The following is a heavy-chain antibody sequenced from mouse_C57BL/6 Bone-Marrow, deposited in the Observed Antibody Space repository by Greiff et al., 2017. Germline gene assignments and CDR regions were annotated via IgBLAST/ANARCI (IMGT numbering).Heavy chain of an antibody. J-gene: IGHJ2*01. V-gene: IGHV1-42*01. CDR2: INPSTGGT. Sequence: EVQLQQSGPELVKPGASVKISCKASGYSFTGYYMNWVKQSPEQSLEWIGEINPSTGGTTYNQKFKAKATLTVDKSSSTAYMQLKSLTSEDSAVYYCAREADGYYGYWGQGTTLTVSS. CDR3: AREADGYYGY. D-gene: IGHD2-3*01. CDR1: GYSFTGYY.